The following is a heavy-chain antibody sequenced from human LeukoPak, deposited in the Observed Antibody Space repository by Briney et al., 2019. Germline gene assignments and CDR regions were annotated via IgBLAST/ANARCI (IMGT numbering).Heavy chain of an antibody. CDR3: AREVSTYYDFWSAQDY. V-gene: IGHV3-21*01. CDR2: ISSSSSYI. CDR1: GLTFSSYS. Sequence: GGSLRLSCAASGLTFSSYSMNWVRQAPGKGLEWVSSISSSSSYIYYADSVKGRFTISRDNAKNSLYLQMNSLRAEDTAVYYCAREVSTYYDFWSAQDYWGQGTLVTVSS. J-gene: IGHJ4*02. D-gene: IGHD3-3*01.